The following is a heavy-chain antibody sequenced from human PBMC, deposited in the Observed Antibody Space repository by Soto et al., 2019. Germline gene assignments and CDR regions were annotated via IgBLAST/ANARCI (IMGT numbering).Heavy chain of an antibody. CDR3: ARMVRGSNIDYYHYMDV. V-gene: IGHV1-18*01. D-gene: IGHD3-10*01. CDR1: GYTFTSHG. Sequence: QVQLVQSGGEVRKPGASVKVSCKASGYTFTSHGISWVRQAPGQGLEWMGWISAYNGDTNYAQKLQCRVTVTTDRSTSTAYMELRSLRSEDTAVYYCARMVRGSNIDYYHYMDVWGKGTTVTVSS. J-gene: IGHJ6*03. CDR2: ISAYNGDT.